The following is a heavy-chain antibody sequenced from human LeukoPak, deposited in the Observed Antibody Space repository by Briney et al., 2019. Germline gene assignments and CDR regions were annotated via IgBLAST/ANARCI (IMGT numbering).Heavy chain of an antibody. CDR2: IKQDGGQI. J-gene: IGHJ4*02. CDR1: EFTFSSYW. Sequence: PGGSLRLSCAVSEFTFSSYWMSWVRQAPGKGLEWVANIKQDGGQIYYLESVKGRFTVSRDNAKNSLYLQMNSLRAEDTAVYYCARLGARQMLEYWGQGTLVTVSS. CDR3: ARLGARQMLEY. D-gene: IGHD4-17*01. V-gene: IGHV3-7*01.